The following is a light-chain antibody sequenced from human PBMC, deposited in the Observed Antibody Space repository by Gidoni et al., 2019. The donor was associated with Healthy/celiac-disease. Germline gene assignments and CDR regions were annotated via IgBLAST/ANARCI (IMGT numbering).Light chain of an antibody. CDR2: DVS. CDR1: SSDVGGYNY. Sequence: QSALPQPAYVSGSPGQSITISCTGTSSDVGGYNYVSWYQQHPGKAPKLMLYDVSNRPSGVSNRFSGSKSGNTASLTISGLQAEDEADYYCSSYTSSSTLVFGGGTKLTVL. J-gene: IGLJ3*02. CDR3: SSYTSSSTLV. V-gene: IGLV2-14*01.